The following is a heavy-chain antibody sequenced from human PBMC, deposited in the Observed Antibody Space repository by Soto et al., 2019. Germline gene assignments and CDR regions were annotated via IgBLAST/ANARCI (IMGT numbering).Heavy chain of an antibody. V-gene: IGHV3-21*04. CDR2: VSKSDYT. J-gene: IGHJ4*02. Sequence: PGGSLRLSCEVSGFTFTNYGIDWVRQAPGKGLEWVSSVSKSDYTYFSDSVNGRFTISRDNAKKSVSLQMNNLRAEDTAVYYCAREDSIIIPAVADFWGQGTLVTVSS. CDR1: GFTFTNYG. CDR3: AREDSIIIPAVADF. D-gene: IGHD3-16*02.